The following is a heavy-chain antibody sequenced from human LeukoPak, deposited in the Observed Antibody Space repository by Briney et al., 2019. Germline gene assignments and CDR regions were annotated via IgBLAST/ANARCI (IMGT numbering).Heavy chain of an antibody. CDR3: ATSRTYYYDSSGYQKTYYFDY. D-gene: IGHD3-22*01. J-gene: IGHJ4*02. Sequence: SETLSLTCTVSGGSISSYYWSWIRQPPGKGLERIGYIYYSGSTNYNPSLKSRVTISVDTSKNQFPLKLSSVTAADTAVYYCATSRTYYYDSSGYQKTYYFDYWGQGTLVTVSS. CDR2: IYYSGST. CDR1: GGSISSYY. V-gene: IGHV4-59*01.